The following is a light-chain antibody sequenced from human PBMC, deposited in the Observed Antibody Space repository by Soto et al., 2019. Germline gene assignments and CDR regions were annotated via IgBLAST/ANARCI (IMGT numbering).Light chain of an antibody. CDR1: QTISSW. V-gene: IGKV1-5*03. CDR2: KAS. J-gene: IGKJ1*01. Sequence: DIQMTKSPSTLSGSVGDRVTITCLASQTISSWFSWYQQKPGKAPKLLIYKASILKSGVPSRFSGSGSGTEFTLTISSLQPDDFATYYCQHDNSYSEAFGQGTKVDI. CDR3: QHDNSYSEA.